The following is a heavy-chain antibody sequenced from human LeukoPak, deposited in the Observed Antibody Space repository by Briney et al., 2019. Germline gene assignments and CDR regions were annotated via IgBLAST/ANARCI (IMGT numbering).Heavy chain of an antibody. J-gene: IGHJ5*02. CDR1: GGTFSSYA. Sequence: ASAKVSCKASGGTFSSYAISWVRQAPGQGLEWMGGIIPIFGTANYAQKFQGRVTITADESTSTAYMELSSLGSEDTAVYYCARDRYCSSTSCAYWFDPWGQGTLVTVSS. V-gene: IGHV1-69*13. CDR3: ARDRYCSSTSCAYWFDP. D-gene: IGHD2-2*01. CDR2: IIPIFGTA.